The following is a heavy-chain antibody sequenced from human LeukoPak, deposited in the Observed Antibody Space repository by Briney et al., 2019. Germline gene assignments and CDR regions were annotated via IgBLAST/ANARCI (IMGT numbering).Heavy chain of an antibody. J-gene: IGHJ4*02. Sequence: PSETLSLTCDVSGYSIRSNYYWGWIRPPPGKGLEWIGSIYHSGSTYYNPSLKSRVTISVDTSKNQFSLKLSSVTAADTAVYYCARNVGYSFDYWGQGTLVTVSS. D-gene: IGHD1-1*01. CDR1: GYSIRSNYY. V-gene: IGHV4-38-2*01. CDR3: ARNVGYSFDY. CDR2: IYHSGST.